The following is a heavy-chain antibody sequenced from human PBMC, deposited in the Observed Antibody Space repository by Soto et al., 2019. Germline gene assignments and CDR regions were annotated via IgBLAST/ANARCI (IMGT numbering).Heavy chain of an antibody. V-gene: IGHV4-30-4*01. CDR3: ARDAKQEAFDI. Sequence: PSETLSLTCTVSGGSISSGDYYWSWIRQPPGKGLEWIGYIYYSGSTYYNPSLKSRVTISVDTSKNQFSLKLSSVTAADTAVYYCARDAKQEAFDIWGQGTMVTVSS. D-gene: IGHD6-13*01. J-gene: IGHJ3*02. CDR2: IYYSGST. CDR1: GGSISSGDYY.